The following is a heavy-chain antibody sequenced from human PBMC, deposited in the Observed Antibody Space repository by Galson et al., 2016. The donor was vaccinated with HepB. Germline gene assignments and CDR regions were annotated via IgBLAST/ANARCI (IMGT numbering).Heavy chain of an antibody. D-gene: IGHD6-19*01. Sequence: SLRLSCAASGFVFSNFGLSWVRQAPGKGLEWVASISTRRTTYYSDSVQGRFTISSDNSNNTLLLQMNGLSAEETAVYYCAKERPVRRIFDHGGQGTLLTVAS. V-gene: IGHV3-23*01. CDR3: AKERPVRRIFDH. CDR2: ISTRRTT. CDR1: GFVFSNFG. J-gene: IGHJ4*02.